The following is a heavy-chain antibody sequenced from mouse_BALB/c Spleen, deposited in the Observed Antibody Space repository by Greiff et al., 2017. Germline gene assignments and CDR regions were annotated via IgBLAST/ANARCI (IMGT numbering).Heavy chain of an antibody. CDR3: ARRDNYGYVD. CDR2: INPSNGRT. J-gene: IGHJ2*01. CDR1: GYTFTSYW. V-gene: IGHV1S81*02. D-gene: IGHD1-2*01. Sequence: QVQLQQPGAELVKPGASVKLSCKASGYTFTSYWMHWVKQRPGQGLEWIGEINPSNGRTNYNEKFKSKATLTVDKSSSTAYMQLSSLTSEDSAVYYCARRDNYGYVDWGQGTTLTVSS.